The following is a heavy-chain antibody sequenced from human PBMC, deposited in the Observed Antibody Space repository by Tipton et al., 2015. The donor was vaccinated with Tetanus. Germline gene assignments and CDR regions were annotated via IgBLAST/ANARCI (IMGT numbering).Heavy chain of an antibody. Sequence: LRLSCTVSGDSVSGYYWSWIRQPPGKGLEWIGYVYYTGSTNHNPSLKSRVTISMVRSKNQISLQLTSVTAADTAVYFCAGVTAQRTELYFDHWGQGPLVTVSS. CDR1: GDSVSGYY. CDR3: AGVTAQRTELYFDH. D-gene: IGHD6-13*01. J-gene: IGHJ4*02. CDR2: VYYTGST. V-gene: IGHV4-59*02.